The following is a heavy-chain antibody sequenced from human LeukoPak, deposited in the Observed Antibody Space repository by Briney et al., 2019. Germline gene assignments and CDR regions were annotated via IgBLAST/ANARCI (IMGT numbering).Heavy chain of an antibody. D-gene: IGHD5-12*01. V-gene: IGHV1-8*01. CDR3: ARGGSYDLDSPTYYGMDV. Sequence: ASVKVSCKAFGYTFTFYDINWVRQATGQGLEWMGWMNPNSGNTGFTQKFQGRVTMTRNTSMTTAYMELSSLRSEDTAVYYCARGGSYDLDSPTYYGMDVWGQGTTVTVSS. CDR2: MNPNSGNT. J-gene: IGHJ6*02. CDR1: GYTFTFYD.